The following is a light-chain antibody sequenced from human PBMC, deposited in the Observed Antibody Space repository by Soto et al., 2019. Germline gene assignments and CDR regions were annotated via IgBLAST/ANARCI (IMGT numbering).Light chain of an antibody. V-gene: IGKV3-15*01. CDR3: QQYNNWPLT. J-gene: IGKJ4*01. CDR2: GAS. Sequence: EIVMTQSPATLSVSPGERATLSCRASQTVNNNLAWYQQKPGQASRLLIYGASARATGIAARFSGSGSGTEFTLTISSLQSEDFAVYYCQQYNNWPLTFGGGTKVEIK. CDR1: QTVNNN.